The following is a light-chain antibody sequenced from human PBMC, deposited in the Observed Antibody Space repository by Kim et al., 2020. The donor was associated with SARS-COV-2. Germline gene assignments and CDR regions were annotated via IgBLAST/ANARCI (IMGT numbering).Light chain of an antibody. J-gene: IGKJ2*01. CDR2: GAS. CDR3: QQYGSSPNT. V-gene: IGKV3-20*01. Sequence: LSPGERATLSCRASQSVSSSYLAWYQQKPGQAPRLLIYGASSRATGIPDRFSGSGSGTDFTLTISRLEPEDFAVYYCQQYGSSPNTFGKGTKLEI. CDR1: QSVSSSY.